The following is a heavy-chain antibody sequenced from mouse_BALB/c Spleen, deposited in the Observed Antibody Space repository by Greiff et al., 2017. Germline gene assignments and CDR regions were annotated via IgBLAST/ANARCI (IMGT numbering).Heavy chain of an antibody. CDR1: GYTFTSYW. CDR2: INPSNGRT. Sequence: QVQLQQPGAELVKPGASVKLSCKAPGYTFTSYWMHWVKQRPGQGLEWIGEINPSNGRTNYNEKFKSKATLTVDKSSSTAYMQLSSLTSEDSAVYYCARWDYWGQGTLVTVSA. J-gene: IGHJ3*01. D-gene: IGHD4-1*01. V-gene: IGHV1S81*02. CDR3: ARWDY.